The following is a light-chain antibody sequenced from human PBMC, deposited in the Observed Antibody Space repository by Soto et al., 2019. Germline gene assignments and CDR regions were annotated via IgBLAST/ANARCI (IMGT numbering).Light chain of an antibody. CDR2: GAS. Sequence: ETVLTQSPATLSVSPGERATLSSRASQSVDNNLAWYQQKPGQAPRLLIYGASTRATGIPARFSGSGSGTDFTLTISSLQSEDFAVYFCQQFYTWPQTFGHGTRVEI. J-gene: IGKJ1*01. V-gene: IGKV3-15*01. CDR3: QQFYTWPQT. CDR1: QSVDNN.